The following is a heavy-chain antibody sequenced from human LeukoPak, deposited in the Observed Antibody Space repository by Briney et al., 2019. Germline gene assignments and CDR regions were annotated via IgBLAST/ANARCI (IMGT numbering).Heavy chain of an antibody. Sequence: GGSLRLSCAASGFTFSSYGMHWVRQAPGKGLEWVAVISYDGSNKYYADSVKGRFTISRDNSKNTLYLQMNSLRAEDTAVYYCAKPSLDIVVVPAAFDYWGQGTLVTVSS. D-gene: IGHD2-2*03. CDR1: GFTFSSYG. J-gene: IGHJ4*02. CDR2: ISYDGSNK. V-gene: IGHV3-30*18. CDR3: AKPSLDIVVVPAAFDY.